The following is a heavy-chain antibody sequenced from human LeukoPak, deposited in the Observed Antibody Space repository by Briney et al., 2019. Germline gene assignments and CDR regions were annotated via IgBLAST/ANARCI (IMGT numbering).Heavy chain of an antibody. D-gene: IGHD3-10*01. Sequence: ASVKVSCKASGYSFTSYAMHWVRQAPGQRLEWRGWINAGDGNTKYSQKFQGRVTITRDTSASTAYMELSRLRSEDTAVYYCASTRWFGEFWCWGQGTLVTVSS. J-gene: IGHJ4*02. V-gene: IGHV1-3*01. CDR3: ASTRWFGEFWC. CDR1: GYSFTSYA. CDR2: INAGDGNT.